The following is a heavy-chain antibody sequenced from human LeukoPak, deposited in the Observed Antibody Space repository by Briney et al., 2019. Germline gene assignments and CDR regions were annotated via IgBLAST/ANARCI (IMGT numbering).Heavy chain of an antibody. CDR3: ARDRVVGATHGVDAFDI. CDR2: ISAYNGNT. CDR1: GYTFTSYG. D-gene: IGHD1-26*01. J-gene: IGHJ3*02. Sequence: ASVKVSCKASGYTFTSYGISWVRQAPGQGLEWMGWISAYNGNTNYAQKLQGRVTMTTDTSTSTAYMELRSLRSDDTAVYYCARDRVVGATHGVDAFDIWGQGTMVTVSS. V-gene: IGHV1-18*01.